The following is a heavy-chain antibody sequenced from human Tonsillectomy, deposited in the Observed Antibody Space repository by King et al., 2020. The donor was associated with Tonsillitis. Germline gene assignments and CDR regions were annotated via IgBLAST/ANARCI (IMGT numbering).Heavy chain of an antibody. Sequence: VQLVESGAEVKKPGASVKVSCKASGYTFTSYGISWVRQAPGQGLEWMGWISAYNGNTNYAQKLQGRVTMTTDTSTSTAYMELRSLRSDDTAVYYCAGDDRVTMVRGVIRGYYAMDVWGQGTTVTVSS. CDR1: GYTFTSYG. CDR3: AGDDRVTMVRGVIRGYYAMDV. CDR2: ISAYNGNT. J-gene: IGHJ6*02. V-gene: IGHV1-18*01. D-gene: IGHD3-10*01.